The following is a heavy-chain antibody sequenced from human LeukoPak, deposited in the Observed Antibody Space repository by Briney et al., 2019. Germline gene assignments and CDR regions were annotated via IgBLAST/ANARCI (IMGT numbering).Heavy chain of an antibody. V-gene: IGHV3-30-3*01. CDR3: AKWVESGYYNYYYYYYMDV. CDR2: ISYDGSNK. J-gene: IGHJ6*03. CDR1: GFTFSSYA. D-gene: IGHD3-3*01. Sequence: GRSLRLSCAASGFTFSSYAMHWVRQAPGKGLEWVAVISYDGSNKYYADSVKGRFTISRDNSKNTLYLQMNSLRAEDTAVYYCAKWVESGYYNYYYYYYMDVWGKGTTVTVSS.